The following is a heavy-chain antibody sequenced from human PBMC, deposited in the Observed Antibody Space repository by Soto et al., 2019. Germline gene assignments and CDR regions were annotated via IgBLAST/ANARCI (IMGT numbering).Heavy chain of an antibody. CDR3: TRPPRIAVAGGWFDP. CDR1: GFTFSGSA. V-gene: IGHV3-73*02. CDR2: IRSKANSYAT. D-gene: IGHD6-19*01. Sequence: EVQLVESGGGLVQPGGSLKLSCAASGFTFSGSAMHWVRQASGKGLEWVGRIRSKANSYATAYAASVKGRFTISRDDSKNTAYLQMNSLKTEDTAVYYCTRPPRIAVAGGWFDPWGQGTLVTVSS. J-gene: IGHJ5*02.